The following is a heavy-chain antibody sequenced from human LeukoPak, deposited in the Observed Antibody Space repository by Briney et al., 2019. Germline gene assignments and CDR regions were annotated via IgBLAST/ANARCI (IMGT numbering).Heavy chain of an antibody. J-gene: IGHJ4*02. D-gene: IGHD6-19*01. CDR3: AAGRFRSGWDS. V-gene: IGHV3-23*01. CDR2: VGTAGET. CDR1: GSAFSNYG. Sequence: PGGSLRLSCAASGSAFSNYGVNWVRQAPGKGLEWVSGVGTAGETYSADSMKGRFTVSRDNSKNTLYLQMNSLKGDDTAVYYCAAGRFRSGWDSWGQGTLVTVSS.